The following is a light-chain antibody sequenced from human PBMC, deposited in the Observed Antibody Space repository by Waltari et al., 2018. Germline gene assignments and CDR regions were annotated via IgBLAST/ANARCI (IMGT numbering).Light chain of an antibody. V-gene: IGLV2-23*02. CDR1: SRAVGSYNL. J-gene: IGLJ2*01. CDR3: CSYAGSSTFDVV. CDR2: EVS. Sequence: QSALTQPASVSGSPGQSITISCTGTSRAVGSYNLVSCYQQHPGKAPKLMIYEVSKRPSGVSNRFSGSKSGNTASLTISGLQAEDEADYYCCSYAGSSTFDVVFGGGTKLTVL.